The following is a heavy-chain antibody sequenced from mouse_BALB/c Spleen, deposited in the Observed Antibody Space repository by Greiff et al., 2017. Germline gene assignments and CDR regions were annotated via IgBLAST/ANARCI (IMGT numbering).Heavy chain of an antibody. CDR1: GYSINSDYA. D-gene: IGHD2-3*01. CDR2: ISYSGST. CDR3: ARKEVYDGYFDY. V-gene: IGHV3-2*02. J-gene: IGHJ2*01. Sequence: VQLKESGPGLVKPSQSLSLTCTVTGYSINSDYAWNWIRQFPGNKLEWMGYISYSGSTSYNPSLKSRISITRDTSKNQFFLQLNSVTTEDTATYYCARKEVYDGYFDYWGQGTTLTVSS.